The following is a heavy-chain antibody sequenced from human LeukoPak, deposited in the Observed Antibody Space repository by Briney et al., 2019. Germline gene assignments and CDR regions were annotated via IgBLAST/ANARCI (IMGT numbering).Heavy chain of an antibody. D-gene: IGHD1-26*01. Sequence: KTSETLSLTCTVSGYSISNGYYWGWIRQPPGKGLEFIGSVYHGGNTYYKASLKSRVTISLGTSKNQFFLRLSSVTAADTAVYYCARSYSGSFLYWGQGSLVTVSS. V-gene: IGHV4-38-2*02. CDR1: GYSISNGYY. CDR3: ARSYSGSFLY. J-gene: IGHJ1*01. CDR2: VYHGGNT.